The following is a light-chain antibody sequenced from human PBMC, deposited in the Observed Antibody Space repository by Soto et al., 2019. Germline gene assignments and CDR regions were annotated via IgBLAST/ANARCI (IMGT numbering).Light chain of an antibody. J-gene: IGKJ1*01. CDR2: GAS. CDR1: QSVSSSY. Sequence: EIVFTESPGTLSFSRGERATLSCRASQSVSSSYLAWYQQKPGQAPRLLIYGASSRATGIPDRFSGGGSGTDFTLTISRLEPEDFAVYYCQQYGSSPRTLGQGTKVDIK. CDR3: QQYGSSPRT. V-gene: IGKV3-20*01.